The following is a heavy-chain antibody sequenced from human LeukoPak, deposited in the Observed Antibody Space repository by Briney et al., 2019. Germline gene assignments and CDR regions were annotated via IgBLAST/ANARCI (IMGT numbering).Heavy chain of an antibody. CDR3: ARASTVMYYYDSSGFIARDY. CDR1: VYTFTGYY. CDR2: INPNSGGT. Sequence: GASVKVSCMASVYTFTGYYMHWVRQAPGQGLEWMGRINPNSGGTNYAQKFQGRVTMTRDTSISTAYMELSRLRSDDTAVYYCARASTVMYYYDSSGFIARDYWGQGTLVTVSS. J-gene: IGHJ4*02. D-gene: IGHD3-22*01. V-gene: IGHV1-2*06.